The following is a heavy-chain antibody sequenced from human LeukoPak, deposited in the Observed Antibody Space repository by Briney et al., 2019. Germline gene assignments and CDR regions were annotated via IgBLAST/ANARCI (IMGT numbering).Heavy chain of an antibody. CDR2: ISAYNGNT. Sequence: GASVKVSFKASGYTFTSYGIGWVRQAPGQGLEWMGWISAYNGNTNCAQKLQGRVTMTTDTSTSTAYMELRSLRSDDTAVYYCARESDTALVNYFDYWGQGTLVTVSS. D-gene: IGHD5-18*01. J-gene: IGHJ4*02. CDR3: ARESDTALVNYFDY. CDR1: GYTFTSYG. V-gene: IGHV1-18*01.